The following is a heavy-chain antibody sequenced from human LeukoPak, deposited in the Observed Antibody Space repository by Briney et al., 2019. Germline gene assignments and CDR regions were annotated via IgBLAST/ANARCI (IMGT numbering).Heavy chain of an antibody. CDR3: ASQTEANHFDY. CDR1: GGSISSYY. Sequence: KTSETLSLTCTVSGGSISSYYWSWIRQPPVKGLEWIGYIYYSGSTNYNPSLKSRVTISVDTSKNQFSLKLNSVTAADTAVYYCASQTEANHFDYWGQGTLVTVSS. CDR2: IYYSGST. J-gene: IGHJ4*02. V-gene: IGHV4-59*01.